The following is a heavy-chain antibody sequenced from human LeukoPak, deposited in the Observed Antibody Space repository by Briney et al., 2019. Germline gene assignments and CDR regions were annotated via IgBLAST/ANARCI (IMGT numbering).Heavy chain of an antibody. J-gene: IGHJ4*02. CDR2: IYRGGST. V-gene: IGHV3-66*01. CDR1: GFLVSNNY. CDR3: ARGYDSGGSYAIWAFDY. D-gene: IGHD3-22*01. Sequence: GGSLRLSCAASGFLVSNNYVSWVRQAPGKGLECVSIIYRGGSTYSADSLKDRFTVSSDNSKNTFYLQMNSLRAEDTAVYYCARGYDSGGSYAIWAFDYWGQGTLVTVSS.